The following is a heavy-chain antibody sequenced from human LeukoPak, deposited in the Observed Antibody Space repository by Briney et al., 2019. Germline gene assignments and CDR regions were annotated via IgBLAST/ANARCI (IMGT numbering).Heavy chain of an antibody. CDR2: INPNSGGT. CDR1: GYTFTGYY. J-gene: IGHJ4*02. CDR3: AREATAMVTFDY. D-gene: IGHD5-18*01. Sequence: ASVKVSCKASGYTFTGYYMHWVRQAPGQGLEWMGWINPNSGGTNYAQKFRGRVTMTRDTSISTAYMELSRLRSDDTAVYYCAREATAMVTFDYWGQGTLVTVSS. V-gene: IGHV1-2*02.